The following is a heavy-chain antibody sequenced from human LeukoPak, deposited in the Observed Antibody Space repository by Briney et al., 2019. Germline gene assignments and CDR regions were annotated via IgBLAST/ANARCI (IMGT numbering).Heavy chain of an antibody. Sequence: PGGSLRLSCAASGFTFSSYAMSWVRQAPGKGLEWVAVISYDGSNKYYADSVKGRFTISRDNSKNTLYLQMNSLRAEDTAVYYCAREVEYYFDYWGQGTLVTVSS. CDR1: GFTFSSYA. CDR2: ISYDGSNK. CDR3: AREVEYYFDY. D-gene: IGHD1-1*01. J-gene: IGHJ4*02. V-gene: IGHV3-30-3*01.